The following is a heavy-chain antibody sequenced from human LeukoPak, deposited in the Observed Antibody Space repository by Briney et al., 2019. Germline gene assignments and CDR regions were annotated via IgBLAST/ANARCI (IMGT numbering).Heavy chain of an antibody. CDR1: GYTFTSDG. Sequence: GASVKVSSMASGYTFTSDGISWVRQAPGQGLEWMGRISAYNGNANYAQELQGRVTMTTATSTSTAYMELRSLRSDDTAVYYCARGKGKAAAGTLYYYYGMDVWGQGTTVTVSS. V-gene: IGHV1-18*01. CDR3: ARGKGKAAAGTLYYYYGMDV. J-gene: IGHJ6*02. D-gene: IGHD6-13*01. CDR2: ISAYNGNA.